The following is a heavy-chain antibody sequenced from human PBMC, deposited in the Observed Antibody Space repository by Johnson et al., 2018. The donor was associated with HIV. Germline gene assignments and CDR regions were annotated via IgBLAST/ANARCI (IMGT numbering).Heavy chain of an antibody. J-gene: IGHJ3*02. V-gene: IGHV3-66*01. CDR2: IYSGDTT. CDR3: ASAYSYGVFDI. D-gene: IGHD5-18*01. CDR1: GFTVSSNY. Sequence: VQLVESGGGLVQPGGSLRLSCAASGFTVSSNYMSWVRQAPGKGLEWVSVIYSGDTTYYADSVKDRFTISRDNSKNTLYLQMNSLRAEDTALYYCASAYSYGVFDIWGQGTMVTVSS.